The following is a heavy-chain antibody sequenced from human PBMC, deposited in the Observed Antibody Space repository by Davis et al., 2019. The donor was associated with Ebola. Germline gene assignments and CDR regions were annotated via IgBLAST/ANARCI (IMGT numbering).Heavy chain of an antibody. CDR2: IWYDGSHR. D-gene: IGHD2-15*01. CDR3: ARVMVGILNV. V-gene: IGHV3-33*01. CDR1: GFTFSSFG. J-gene: IGHJ6*04. Sequence: GGSLRLSCAASGFTFSSFGIHWVRQAPGKGLEWVSVIWYDGSHRDYVDSVKGRFTISSDNAKNSLYLQMNRLRAEETAVYYGARVMVGILNVWDKGTTVTVSS.